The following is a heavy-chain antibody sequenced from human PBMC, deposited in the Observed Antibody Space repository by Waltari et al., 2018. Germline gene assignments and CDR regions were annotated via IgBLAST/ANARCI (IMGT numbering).Heavy chain of an antibody. CDR2: ISGSGGST. CDR1: GFTFSSYA. D-gene: IGHD1-1*01. V-gene: IGHV3-23*04. CDR3: AKVRSHNWNLQGDAFDI. Sequence: EVQLVESGGGLVQPGGSLRLSCAASGFTFSSYAMSWVRQAPGKGLEWVSAISGSGGSTYSADSVKGRFTISRDNSKNTLYLQMNSLRAEDTAVYYCAKVRSHNWNLQGDAFDIWGQGTMVTVSS. J-gene: IGHJ3*02.